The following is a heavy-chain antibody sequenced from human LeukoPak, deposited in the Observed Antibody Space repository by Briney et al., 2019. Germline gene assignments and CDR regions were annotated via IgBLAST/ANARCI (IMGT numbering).Heavy chain of an antibody. CDR3: ARRFQWQQLALFDY. CDR2: IYYSGST. CDR1: GGSISSSSYY. V-gene: IGHV4-39*01. Sequence: SETLSLTCTVSGGSISSSSYYWGWIRQPPGKGLEWIGSIYYSGSTYSNPSLKSRVTISVDTSKSQFSLKLSSVTAADTAVYYCARRFQWQQLALFDYWGQGTLVTVSS. D-gene: IGHD6-13*01. J-gene: IGHJ4*02.